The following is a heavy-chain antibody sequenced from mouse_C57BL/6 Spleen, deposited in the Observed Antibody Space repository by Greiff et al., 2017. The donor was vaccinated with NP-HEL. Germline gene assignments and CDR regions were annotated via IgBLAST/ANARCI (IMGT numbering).Heavy chain of an antibody. CDR3: ARDYYGSPWYFDV. V-gene: IGHV5-4*01. Sequence: EVHLVDSGGGLVKPGGSLKLSCAASGFTFSSYAMSWVRQTPEKRLEWVATISDGGSYTYYPDNVKGRFTISRDNAKNNLYLQMSHLKSEDTAMYYCARDYYGSPWYFDVWGTGTTVTVSS. CDR1: GFTFSSYA. CDR2: ISDGGSYT. J-gene: IGHJ1*03. D-gene: IGHD1-1*01.